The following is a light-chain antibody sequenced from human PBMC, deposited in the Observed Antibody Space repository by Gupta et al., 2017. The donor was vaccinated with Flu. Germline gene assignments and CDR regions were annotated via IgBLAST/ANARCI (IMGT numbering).Light chain of an antibody. CDR3: QQRTNWPPLA. CDR1: QSVTSF. CDR2: DAS. J-gene: IGKJ4*01. Sequence: ATLCLSPGERATLSCRASQSVTSFVAWYQQKPGQAPRLLIFDASNRATGIPARFSGSGSGTDFTLTISSLEPEDFAVYYCQQRTNWPPLAFGGGTKVEIK. V-gene: IGKV3-11*01.